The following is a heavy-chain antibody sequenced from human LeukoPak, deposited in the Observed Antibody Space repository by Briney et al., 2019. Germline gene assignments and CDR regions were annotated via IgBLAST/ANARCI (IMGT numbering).Heavy chain of an antibody. Sequence: PGGSLRLSCAASGFTFSSYEMNWVRQAPGKGLEWVSYISSSGSTIYYADSVKGRFTISRDNAKNSLYLQMNSLRAEDTAVYYCARNTPEDAFDVWGQGTMVTVSS. CDR2: ISSSGSTI. CDR3: ARNTPEDAFDV. CDR1: GFTFSSYE. V-gene: IGHV3-48*03. J-gene: IGHJ3*01.